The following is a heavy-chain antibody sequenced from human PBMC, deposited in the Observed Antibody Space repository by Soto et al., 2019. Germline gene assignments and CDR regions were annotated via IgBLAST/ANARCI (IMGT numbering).Heavy chain of an antibody. D-gene: IGHD1-7*01. CDR2: FDPEGGEA. CDR3: ARKLELRGSYYYYYDMDV. Sequence: ASVKVSCKISGHTLTELSIHWVRQAPGKGLEWMGGFDPEGGEAIYAQKWHGRVTVTEDTVTDTAYMELSRLRSDDTAVYYCARKLELRGSYYYYYDMDVWGQGTTVTVSS. J-gene: IGHJ6*02. V-gene: IGHV1-24*01. CDR1: GHTLTELS.